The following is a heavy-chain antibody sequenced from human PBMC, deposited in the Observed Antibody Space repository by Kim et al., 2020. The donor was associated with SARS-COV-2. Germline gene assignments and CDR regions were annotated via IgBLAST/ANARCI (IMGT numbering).Heavy chain of an antibody. J-gene: IGHJ4*02. CDR1: GFTVSSNY. D-gene: IGHD3-22*01. CDR3: ARASPYDRSGYWTPYYFDY. CDR2: IYSGGST. V-gene: IGHV3-53*04. Sequence: GGSLRLSCAASGFTVSSNYMSWVRQAPGKGLEWVSVIYSGGSTYYADSVKGRFTISRHNSKNTLYLQMNSLRAEDTAVYYCARASPYDRSGYWTPYYFDYWGQGTLVTVCS.